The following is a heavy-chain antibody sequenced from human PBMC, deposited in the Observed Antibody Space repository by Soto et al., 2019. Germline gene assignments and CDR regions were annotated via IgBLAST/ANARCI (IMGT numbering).Heavy chain of an antibody. V-gene: IGHV3-64*01. D-gene: IGHD3-3*01. CDR3: ARDGNYDFWSGYPFDY. CDR2: ISSNGGST. CDR1: VLTFSSYA. J-gene: IGHJ4*02. Sequence: GGTLRLSCAASVLTFSSYAMHWVRQAPGKGLEYVSAISSNGGSTYYANSVKGRFTISRDNSKNTLYLQMGSLRAEDMAVYYSARDGNYDFWSGYPFDYWGQGTLVSVSS.